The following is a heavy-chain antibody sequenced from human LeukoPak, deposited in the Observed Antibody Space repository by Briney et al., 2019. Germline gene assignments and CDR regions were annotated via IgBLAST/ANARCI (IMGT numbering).Heavy chain of an antibody. D-gene: IGHD2-15*01. CDR3: ARIHRYCSGSACYVLDN. CDR2: VYYSGST. Sequence: NPSETLSLTCTVSGGSISSYYWSWIRQPPGRGLEWIGYVYYSGSTNYNPSFKSRITISVDTSRNQFSLQLSSVTAADTAVYYCARIHRYCSGSACYVLDNWGQGTLVAVSS. V-gene: IGHV4-59*01. CDR1: GGSISSYY. J-gene: IGHJ4*02.